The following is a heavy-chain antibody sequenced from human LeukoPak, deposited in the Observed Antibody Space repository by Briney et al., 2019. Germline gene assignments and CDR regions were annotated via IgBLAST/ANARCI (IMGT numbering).Heavy chain of an antibody. D-gene: IGHD2-2*01. CDR2: IYHSGST. V-gene: IGHV4-4*02. CDR1: GGSISSSNW. Sequence: PSETLSLTCAVSGGSISSSNWWSWVRQPPGQGLEWIGEIYHSGSTNYNPSLKSRVTISVDTSKNQFSLKLRSVTAADRAVYYCARGRTGYQLLPTKKDYSYYYVDVWDKGTTVTVSS. CDR3: ARGRTGYQLLPTKKDYSYYYVDV. J-gene: IGHJ6*03.